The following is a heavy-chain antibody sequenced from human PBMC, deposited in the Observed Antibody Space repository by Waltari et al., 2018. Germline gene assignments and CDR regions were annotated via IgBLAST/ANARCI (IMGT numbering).Heavy chain of an antibody. V-gene: IGHV4-38-2*01. Sequence: QVQLQESGPGLVKTSETLSLTCAVSGYSISIGYYWGWIRQPPGKGLEWIGSIYHSGSTYYNPSLKSRVTISVDTSKNQFSLKLSSVTAADTAVYYCARWVGGLRFFDYWGQGTLVTVSS. J-gene: IGHJ4*02. CDR1: GYSISIGYY. CDR2: IYHSGST. CDR3: ARWVGGLRFFDY. D-gene: IGHD4-17*01.